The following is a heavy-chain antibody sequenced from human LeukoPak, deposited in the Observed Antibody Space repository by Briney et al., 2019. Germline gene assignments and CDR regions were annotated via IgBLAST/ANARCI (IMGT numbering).Heavy chain of an antibody. CDR1: GFTFSSYA. CDR2: ISGSGGST. V-gene: IGHV3-23*01. D-gene: IGHD6-13*01. CDR3: ANLQQLVWNY. J-gene: IGHJ4*02. Sequence: PGGSLRLSCAASGFTFSSYAMSWVRQAPGKGLEWVSAISGSGGSTYYADSVKGRLTISRDNSKNTLYLQMNSLRAEDTAVYYCANLQQLVWNYWGQGTLATVSS.